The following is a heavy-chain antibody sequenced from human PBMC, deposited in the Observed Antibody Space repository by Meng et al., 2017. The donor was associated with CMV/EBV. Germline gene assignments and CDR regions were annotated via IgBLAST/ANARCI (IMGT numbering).Heavy chain of an antibody. CDR3: AHRRYGGTNYDFFDP. CDR2: VDWDDDK. CDR1: FSLKTYGVR. D-gene: IGHD3-3*01. V-gene: IGHV2-5*02. Sequence: FSLKTYGVRVAWLRQSPGKALEWLALVDWDDDKRYTPSLSSRLTITEDTSKSQVVLTMTDMDPVDTGTYYCAHRRYGGTNYDFFDPWGQGLLVTVSS. J-gene: IGHJ5*02.